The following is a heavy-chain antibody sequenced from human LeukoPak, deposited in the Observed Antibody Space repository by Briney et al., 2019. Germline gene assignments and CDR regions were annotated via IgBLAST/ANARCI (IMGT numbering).Heavy chain of an antibody. Sequence: SETLSLTCAVYGGSFSGYYWSWIRQPPGKGLEWIGEINHSGSTNYNPSLKSRATISVDTSKNQFSLKLSSVTAADTAVYYCARIVTPIAAAGTNYWYFDLWGRGTLVTVSS. D-gene: IGHD6-13*01. CDR1: GGSFSGYY. J-gene: IGHJ2*01. V-gene: IGHV4-34*01. CDR2: INHSGST. CDR3: ARIVTPIAAAGTNYWYFDL.